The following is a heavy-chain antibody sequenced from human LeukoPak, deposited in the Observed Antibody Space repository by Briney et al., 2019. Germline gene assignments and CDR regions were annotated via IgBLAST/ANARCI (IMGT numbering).Heavy chain of an antibody. Sequence: GVCLQISSQGPGYTFTHNWIAWVRPMPGHGLEWMGIIYVYDSDVRYSPSFQGQVTLSAHKSISTAYLQWISLKASDSAMYYCTRGDYGMYWGQGTLVTVSS. CDR2: IYVYDSDV. CDR3: TRGDYGMY. V-gene: IGHV5-51*01. J-gene: IGHJ4*02. D-gene: IGHD4-17*01. CDR1: GYTFTHNW.